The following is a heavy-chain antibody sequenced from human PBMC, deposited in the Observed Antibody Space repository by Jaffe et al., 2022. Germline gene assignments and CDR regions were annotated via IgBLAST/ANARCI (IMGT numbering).Heavy chain of an antibody. D-gene: IGHD3-10*01. CDR2: ISSSGSTI. CDR3: ARVGSGSYYRYYYYYMDV. V-gene: IGHV3-48*03. J-gene: IGHJ6*03. Sequence: EVQLVESGGGLVQPGGSLRLSCAASGFTFSSYEMNWVRQAPGKGLEWVSYISSSGSTIYYADSVKGRFTISRDNAKNSLYLQMNSLRAEDTAVYYCARVGSGSYYRYYYYYMDVWGKGTTVTVSS. CDR1: GFTFSSYE.